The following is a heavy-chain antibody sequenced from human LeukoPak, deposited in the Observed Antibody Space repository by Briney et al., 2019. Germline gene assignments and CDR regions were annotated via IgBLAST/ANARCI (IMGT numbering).Heavy chain of an antibody. Sequence: PGGTLRLSCAASGFSFSSYGMTWVRQAPGKGLEWVSYISSRASAVYYADSVKGRFTISRDNAKNSLYLQMDSLRAEDTAVYYCASSLTMVRGDYWGQGTLVTVSS. D-gene: IGHD3-10*01. CDR3: ASSLTMVRGDY. CDR1: GFSFSSYG. CDR2: ISSRASAV. V-gene: IGHV3-48*04. J-gene: IGHJ4*02.